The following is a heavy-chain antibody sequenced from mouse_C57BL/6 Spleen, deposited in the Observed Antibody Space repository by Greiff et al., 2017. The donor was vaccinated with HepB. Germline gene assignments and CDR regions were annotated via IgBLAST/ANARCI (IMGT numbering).Heavy chain of an antibody. D-gene: IGHD4-1*02. CDR2: IWSGGST. Sequence: QVQLQQSGPGLVQPSQSLSITCTVSGFSFTSYGVHWVRQSPGKGLEWLGVIWSGGSTDYNAAFISRLSISKDNSKSQVFFKMNSLQADDTAIYYCAPQLGRNYAMDYWGQGTSVTVSS. V-gene: IGHV2-2*01. CDR3: APQLGRNYAMDY. J-gene: IGHJ4*01. CDR1: GFSFTSYG.